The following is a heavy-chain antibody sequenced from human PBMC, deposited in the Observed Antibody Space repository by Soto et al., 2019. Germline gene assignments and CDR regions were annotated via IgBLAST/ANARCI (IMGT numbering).Heavy chain of an antibody. Sequence: EVQLVESGGGLVKPGGSLRLSCAASRFTFNTYTMDWVRRSPGKGLEWVSSISGSGNYIYHADSVKGRFSISRDNAKNSLFLQRNSLRAEDTAVYYCVRNKGGCSSTSCHSYGMDVWGQGTTVTVSS. CDR2: ISGSGNYI. CDR3: VRNKGGCSSTSCHSYGMDV. V-gene: IGHV3-21*01. D-gene: IGHD2-2*01. J-gene: IGHJ6*02. CDR1: RFTFNTYT.